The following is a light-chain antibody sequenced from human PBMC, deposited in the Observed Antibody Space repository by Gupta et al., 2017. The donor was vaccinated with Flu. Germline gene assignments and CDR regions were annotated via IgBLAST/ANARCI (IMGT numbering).Light chain of an antibody. CDR3: QQYDDFFSLT. Sequence: LSASVGDRVTITCRASQNVNVFVAWYQQRPGKAPKLLISQSSIWETGVPSRFNGSGYGTDFRLTINDRQPGDVATYYCQQYDDFFSLTFGQGTRL. CDR1: QNVNVF. V-gene: IGKV1-5*03. CDR2: QSS. J-gene: IGKJ5*01.